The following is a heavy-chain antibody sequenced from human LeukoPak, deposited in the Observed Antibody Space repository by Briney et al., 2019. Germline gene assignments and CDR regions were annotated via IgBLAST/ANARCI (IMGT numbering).Heavy chain of an antibody. CDR2: IYSGGST. V-gene: IGHV3-53*01. CDR1: GFTVSSNY. Sequence: GGSLRLSCAASGFTVSSNYMSWVRQAPGKGLEWVSVIYSGGSTYYADSVKGRFTTSRDNSKNTLYLQMNSLRAEDTAVYYCARALITIFGVVENAFDIWGQGTMVTVSS. D-gene: IGHD3-3*01. CDR3: ARALITIFGVVENAFDI. J-gene: IGHJ3*02.